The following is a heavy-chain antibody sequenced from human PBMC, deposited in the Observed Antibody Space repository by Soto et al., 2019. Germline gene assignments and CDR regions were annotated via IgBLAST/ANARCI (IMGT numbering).Heavy chain of an antibody. CDR1: GYDFFKYN. D-gene: IGHD2-21*02. V-gene: IGHV1-46*01. CDR3: TRADSDVVILPDVRPLFDL. J-gene: IGHJ4*02. Sequence: QVQLVQSGAEVKKPGASVKVSCKTSGYDFFKYNMHWVRQAPRQGLEWMGVINPNGGYTRHAQKFQGRVIMTRDTSSKIVYMELSGLTSADTAMYYCTRADSDVVILPDVRPLFDLWGQGALVTVSS. CDR2: INPNGGYT.